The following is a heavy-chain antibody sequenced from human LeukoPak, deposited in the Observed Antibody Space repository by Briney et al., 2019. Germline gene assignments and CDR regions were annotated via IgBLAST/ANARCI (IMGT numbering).Heavy chain of an antibody. CDR2: ISGVDGKT. CDR1: GFTFSSYW. Sequence: PGGSLRLSCAASGFTFSSYWMSWVRQAPGKGLEWVLGISGVDGKTYYADSVKGRFTISSDSSKNTLYLQMNSLRAEDTAAYYCAEGGSGWSYLDYWGQGALVTVSS. J-gene: IGHJ4*02. V-gene: IGHV3-23*01. D-gene: IGHD6-19*01. CDR3: AEGGSGWSYLDY.